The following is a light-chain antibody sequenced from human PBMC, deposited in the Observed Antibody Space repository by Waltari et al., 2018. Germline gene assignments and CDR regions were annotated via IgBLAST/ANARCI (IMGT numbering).Light chain of an antibody. CDR2: YDK. Sequence: SYVLTQTTPVSVAPGMTARITCGGKHLARKSAKWYRQSPGQAPVLVIFYDKDRPARIPERFSGSNSGTTATLTISRVEAGDEADYYCQVWDSSTSHVVFGAGTKLTVL. CDR3: QVWDSSTSHVV. V-gene: IGLV3-21*01. CDR1: HLARKS. J-gene: IGLJ2*01.